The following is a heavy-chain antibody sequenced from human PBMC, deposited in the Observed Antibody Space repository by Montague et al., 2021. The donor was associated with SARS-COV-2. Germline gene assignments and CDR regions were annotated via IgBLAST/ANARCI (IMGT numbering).Heavy chain of an antibody. D-gene: IGHD6-19*01. J-gene: IGHJ4*02. V-gene: IGHV3-48*03. CDR3: TRDPGIAEAGSWFDY. CDR2: ISSSGSNK. CDR1: GFTFSSYQ. Sequence: SLRLSCAASGFTFSSYQMNWVRQAPGKGLEWVSYISSSGSNKNDADSVNGRFTISRDNAKNSLYLQMNSLRAEDTAVYYCTRDPGIAEAGSWFDYWDQGTLVTVSS.